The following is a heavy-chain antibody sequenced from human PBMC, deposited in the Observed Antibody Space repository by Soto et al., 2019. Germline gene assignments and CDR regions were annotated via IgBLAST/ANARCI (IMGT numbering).Heavy chain of an antibody. CDR2: INHSGST. V-gene: IGHV4-34*01. D-gene: IGHD3-10*01. Sequence: SETLSLTCAVYGGSFSGYYWSWIRQPPGKGLEWIGEINHSGSTNYNPSLKSRVTISVDTSKNQFSLKLSSVTAADTAVYYCARDTFGESRREYYYYGMDVWGQGTTVTVSS. CDR3: ARDTFGESRREYYYYGMDV. CDR1: GGSFSGYY. J-gene: IGHJ6*02.